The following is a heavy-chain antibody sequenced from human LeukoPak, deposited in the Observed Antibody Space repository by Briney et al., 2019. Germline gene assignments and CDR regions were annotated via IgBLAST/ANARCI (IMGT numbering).Heavy chain of an antibody. D-gene: IGHD3-22*01. CDR1: GFTFSSYW. J-gene: IGHJ3*02. Sequence: GGSLRLSCAASGFTFSSYWMSWVRQAPGKGLEWVANIKQDGSEKYYVDSVKGRFTISRDNAKNSLYLQMNGLRAEDTAVYYCARDRRRYYDSSGYYYSIWGQGTMVTVSS. V-gene: IGHV3-7*01. CDR3: ARDRRRYYDSSGYYYSI. CDR2: IKQDGSEK.